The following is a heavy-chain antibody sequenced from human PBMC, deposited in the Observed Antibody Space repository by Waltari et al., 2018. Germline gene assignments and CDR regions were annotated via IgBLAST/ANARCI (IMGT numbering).Heavy chain of an antibody. Sequence: QVQLQESGPGLVRPSETLSLTCTVSGYSITSGYYWGWIRQPPGKGLEWIGSFYTGGTSNFNASLKSWATISEDTSKNQLFLKLNSVTAADTAIYSCARGWGLGYCSGSGYYRSRGWFDPWGQGTLVTVSS. V-gene: IGHV4-38-2*02. CDR1: GYSITSGYY. CDR2: FYTGGTS. CDR3: ARGWGLGYCSGSGYYRSRGWFDP. J-gene: IGHJ5*02. D-gene: IGHD2-15*01.